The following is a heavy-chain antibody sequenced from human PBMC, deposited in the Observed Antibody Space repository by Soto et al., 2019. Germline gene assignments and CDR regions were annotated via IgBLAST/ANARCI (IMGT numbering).Heavy chain of an antibody. CDR3: ARDGGGDSGYAATHDY. CDR2: ISAYNGNT. D-gene: IGHD5-12*01. CDR1: GYTFTSYG. Sequence: QVQLVQSGAEVKKPGASVKVSCKASGYTFTSYGISWVRQAPGQGLEWMGWISAYNGNTNYAQKLQGRVTMTTDTSTSRAYMEVRSLRSDDTAVYYCARDGGGDSGYAATHDYWGQGTLVTVSS. J-gene: IGHJ4*02. V-gene: IGHV1-18*01.